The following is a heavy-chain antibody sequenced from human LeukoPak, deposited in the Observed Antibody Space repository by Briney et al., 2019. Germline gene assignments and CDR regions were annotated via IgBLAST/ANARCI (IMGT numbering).Heavy chain of an antibody. Sequence: SETLSLTCTVSGGSISSYYWSWIRQPAGKGLEWIGRIYTSGSTNYNPSLKSRVTMSVDTSKNQFSLKLSSVTAADTAVYYCARRKAMVRGVEYYFDYWGQGTLVTVSS. D-gene: IGHD3-10*01. V-gene: IGHV4-4*07. J-gene: IGHJ4*02. CDR1: GGSISSYY. CDR2: IYTSGST. CDR3: ARRKAMVRGVEYYFDY.